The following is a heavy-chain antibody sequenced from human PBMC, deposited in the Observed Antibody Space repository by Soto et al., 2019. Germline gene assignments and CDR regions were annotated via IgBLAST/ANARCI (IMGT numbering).Heavy chain of an antibody. CDR1: GGSISSYY. J-gene: IGHJ6*03. CDR3: ARVPSSLRYFDRGDYYYYMDV. Sequence: SETLSLTCTVSGGSISSYYWSWIRQPPGKGLEWIGYIYYSGSTNYNPSLKSRVTISVDTSKNQFSLKLSSVTAADTAVYYCARVPSSLRYFDRGDYYYYMDVWGKGTTVTVSS. CDR2: IYYSGST. V-gene: IGHV4-59*08. D-gene: IGHD3-9*01.